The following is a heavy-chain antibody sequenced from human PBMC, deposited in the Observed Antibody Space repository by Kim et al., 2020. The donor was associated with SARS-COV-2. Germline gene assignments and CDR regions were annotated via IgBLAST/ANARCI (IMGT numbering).Heavy chain of an antibody. CDR2: VHYSGGT. J-gene: IGHJ4*02. V-gene: IGHV4-39*02. CDR3: ATRDFAGVTFYFDY. CDR1: GDSINSPTYY. D-gene: IGHD3-3*01. Sequence: SETLSLTCLVAGDSINSPTYYWGWIRQPPGKGLEWIGNVHYSGGTYYNPSLKDRVTISVDATKSHFSLRLSSVTAADTAVYYCATRDFAGVTFYFDYWGQGILVTVSA.